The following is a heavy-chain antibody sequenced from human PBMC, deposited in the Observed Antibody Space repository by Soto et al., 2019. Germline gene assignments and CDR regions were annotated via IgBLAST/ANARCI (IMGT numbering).Heavy chain of an antibody. J-gene: IGHJ6*03. CDR3: ATGPLYYDILTGYYFGDYYYRDV. D-gene: IGHD3-9*01. CDR2: FDPEDGET. Sequence: ASVKVSCKVSGYTLTELSMHWVRQAPGKGLEWMGGFDPEDGETIYAQKFQGRVTMTEDTSTDTAYMELSSLRSEDTAVYYCATGPLYYDILTGYYFGDYYYRDVWGKGTTVTVSS. CDR1: GYTLTELS. V-gene: IGHV1-24*01.